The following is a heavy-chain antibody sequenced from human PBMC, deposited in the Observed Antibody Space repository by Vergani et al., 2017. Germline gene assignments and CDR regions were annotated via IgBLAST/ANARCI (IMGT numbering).Heavy chain of an antibody. CDR2: LSYDGTQK. V-gene: IGHV3-30*03. CDR1: GFTSSYYG. Sequence: QVHLVASGGGVVQPGRSLRLSCVVSGFTSSYYGMHWVRQAPGKGLEWVAVLSYDGTQKYYADSVKGRFTISRDNSKINLYLQMNSLRTEDTAVYYCATKSCGTPGCQIGYFREWGQGTLVTVSS. D-gene: IGHD1-1*01. J-gene: IGHJ1*01. CDR3: ATKSCGTPGCQIGYFRE.